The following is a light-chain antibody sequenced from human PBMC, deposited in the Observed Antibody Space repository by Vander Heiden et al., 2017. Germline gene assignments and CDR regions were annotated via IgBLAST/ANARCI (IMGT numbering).Light chain of an antibody. Sequence: DIVMTQFPDPLAVSLGERATIHCQSSQSVLYSSNNKNYLAWYQQKPGQPPKLLIYLASTRESGVPDRFSGSGSGTDFTLTISSLQAEDVAVYYCQQYYSTPLTFGPGTKVDIK. J-gene: IGKJ3*01. CDR3: QQYYSTPLT. CDR2: LAS. CDR1: QSVLYSSNNKNY. V-gene: IGKV4-1*01.